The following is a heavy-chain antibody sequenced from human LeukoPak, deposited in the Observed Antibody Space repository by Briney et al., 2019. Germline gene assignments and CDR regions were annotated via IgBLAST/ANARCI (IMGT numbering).Heavy chain of an antibody. Sequence: SETLSLTCAVFGGSFSAYYWSWIRQPPGKGLEWIGEINHSGSTNYNPSLKSRVTISVDTSKNQFSLKLSSVTAADTAVYYCARVTVTRWFDPWGQGTLVTVSS. J-gene: IGHJ5*02. D-gene: IGHD4-17*01. CDR3: ARVTVTRWFDP. CDR1: GGSFSAYY. CDR2: INHSGST. V-gene: IGHV4-34*01.